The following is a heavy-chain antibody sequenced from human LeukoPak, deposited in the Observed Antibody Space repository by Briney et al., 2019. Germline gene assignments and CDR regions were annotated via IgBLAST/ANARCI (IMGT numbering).Heavy chain of an antibody. CDR1: LFIFSRHV. V-gene: IGHV3-23*01. CDR3: AKDLPGSGWAFHY. Sequence: GGSLRVSCVASLFIFSRHVLCWVCQVLGRGVEWVSSISDGGTFYSVSVKGPFAISRDNSKNTLYLQMNSLRAEDTALYHCAKDLPGSGWAFHYWGQGTLVTVS. D-gene: IGHD6-19*01. J-gene: IGHJ4*02. CDR2: SISDGGT.